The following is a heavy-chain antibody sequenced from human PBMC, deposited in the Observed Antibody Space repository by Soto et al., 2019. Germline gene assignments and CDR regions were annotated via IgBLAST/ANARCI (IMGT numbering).Heavy chain of an antibody. CDR2: IKSKTDGGTT. CDR3: TSLGYCSSTSCYSPL. D-gene: IGHD2-2*01. V-gene: IGHV3-15*01. CDR1: GFTFSNAW. Sequence: GGSLRLSCAASGFTFSNAWMSWVRQAPGKGLEWVGRIKSKTDGGTTDYAAPVKGRFTISRDDSKNTLYLQMNSLKTEDTAVYYCTSLGYCSSTSCYSPLWGRGTLVTVS. J-gene: IGHJ2*01.